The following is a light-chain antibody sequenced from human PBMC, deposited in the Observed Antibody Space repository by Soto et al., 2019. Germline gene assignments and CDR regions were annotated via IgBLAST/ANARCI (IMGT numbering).Light chain of an antibody. CDR2: GAS. CDR3: QQYGRSFT. CDR1: QSLSSDF. Sequence: EIVLTQSPGTLSLSPGERATLSCRASQSLSSDFLAWYQQKPGQAPRLLIYGASSRATGIPDRFSGSGSGTDFILTISRLEPEDFAVYYCQQYGRSFTFGQGTRLEIK. J-gene: IGKJ5*01. V-gene: IGKV3-20*01.